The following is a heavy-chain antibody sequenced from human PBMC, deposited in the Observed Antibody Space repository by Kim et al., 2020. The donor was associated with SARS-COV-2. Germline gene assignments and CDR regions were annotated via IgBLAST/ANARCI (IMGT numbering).Heavy chain of an antibody. CDR1: GFTFSTYS. CDR3: ARNLVPTTKTYGMDV. V-gene: IGHV3-21*01. J-gene: IGHJ6*02. CDR2: ISSTSAHI. Sequence: GGSLRLSCAASGFTFSTYSMNWVRQAPGKGLEWVSSISSTSAHIYYADSVKGRFTISRDNAKDSLYLQMNSLRAEDTAVYYCARNLVPTTKTYGMDVWGQGTTVTVSS. D-gene: IGHD2-2*01.